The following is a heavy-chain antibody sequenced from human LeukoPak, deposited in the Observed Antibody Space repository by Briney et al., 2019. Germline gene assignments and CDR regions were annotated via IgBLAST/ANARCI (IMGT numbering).Heavy chain of an antibody. V-gene: IGHV1-46*01. CDR3: ARQGIAVAGPSWFDY. CDR1: GYTFTSYY. J-gene: IGHJ4*02. D-gene: IGHD6-19*01. CDR2: INPSGGST. Sequence: ASVKVSCKASGYTFTSYYMHWVRQAPGQGLEWMGIINPSGGSTSYAQKFQGRVTMTRDTSTSTVYMELSSLRSEDTAVYYCARQGIAVAGPSWFDYWGQGTLVTVSS.